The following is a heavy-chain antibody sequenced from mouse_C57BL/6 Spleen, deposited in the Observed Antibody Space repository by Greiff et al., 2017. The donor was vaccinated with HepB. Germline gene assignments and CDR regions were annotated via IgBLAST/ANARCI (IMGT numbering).Heavy chain of an antibody. D-gene: IGHD1-1*01. CDR2: INHSSGYT. CDR1: GYTFTSYK. CDR3: ASITTVVADY. V-gene: IGHV1-4*01. J-gene: IGHJ2*01. Sequence: VQLQQSGAELARPGASVKMSCKASGYTFTSYKMHWVKQRPGQGLEWIGYINHSSGYTKYNQKFKSQVTLTADKSSSTAYMQLSRLTSDESAVYYCASITTVVADYWGQGTTLTVSS.